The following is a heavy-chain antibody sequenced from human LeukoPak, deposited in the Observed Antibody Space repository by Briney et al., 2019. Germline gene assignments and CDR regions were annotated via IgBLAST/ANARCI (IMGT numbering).Heavy chain of an antibody. CDR3: RRGHYDNYSEYTDV. J-gene: IGHJ6*03. CDR1: GGSFSGYY. Sequence: SETLSLTCALYGGSFSGYYWRWIRQPPGERLEWIGEINHSGSTNYNPSPRRLFTISVATPKNQFSPKLSSMTAAATAGYYSRRGHYDNYSEYTDVWGKGTTVTVSS. V-gene: IGHV4-34*01. CDR2: INHSGST. D-gene: IGHD3-9*01.